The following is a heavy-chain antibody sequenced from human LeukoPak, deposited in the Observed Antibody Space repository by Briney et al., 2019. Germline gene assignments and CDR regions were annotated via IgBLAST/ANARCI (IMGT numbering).Heavy chain of an antibody. D-gene: IGHD5-24*01. J-gene: IGHJ4*02. CDR2: ISYDGSDK. CDR3: AQAWRWLQLNY. V-gene: IGHV3-30*18. CDR1: GLTFSSYG. Sequence: GGSLRLSCAASGLTFSSYGMHCVRQAPGKGLEWVAVISYDGSDKYYADSVKGRFTISRDNSMNTLYLQMNSLRDEDTAVYYCAQAWRWLQLNYWGQGTLVTVSS.